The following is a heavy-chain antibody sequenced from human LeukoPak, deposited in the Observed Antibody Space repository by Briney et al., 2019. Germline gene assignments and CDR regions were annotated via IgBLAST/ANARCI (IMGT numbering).Heavy chain of an antibody. CDR3: ARGPHCSSTSCYLGENYYYYYGMDV. CDR2: IYYSGST. CDR1: GGSISSYY. D-gene: IGHD2-2*01. Sequence: PSETLSLTCTVSGGSISSYYWSWIRQPPGKGLEWIGYIYYSGSTNYNPSLKSRVTISVDTSKNQFSLKLSSVTAADTAVYYCARGPHCSSTSCYLGENYYYYYGMDVWGQGTTVTVSS. J-gene: IGHJ6*02. V-gene: IGHV4-59*01.